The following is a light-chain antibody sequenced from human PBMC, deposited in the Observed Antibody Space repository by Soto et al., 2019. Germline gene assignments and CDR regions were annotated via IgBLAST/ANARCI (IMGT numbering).Light chain of an antibody. CDR2: GAS. Sequence: EIVLTQSPGTLSLSPGERATLSCRASQSVSSSYLAWYQQKPGQAPRLLIYGASSRATGIPDRFSGSGSGTDFTLTISRLEPKDFAVYYWPQYGSSAHTFGQGTKVEIK. V-gene: IGKV3-20*01. CDR3: PQYGSSAHT. CDR1: QSVSSSY. J-gene: IGKJ1*01.